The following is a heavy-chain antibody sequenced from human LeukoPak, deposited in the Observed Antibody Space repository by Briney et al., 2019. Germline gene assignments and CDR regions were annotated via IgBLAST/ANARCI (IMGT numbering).Heavy chain of an antibody. CDR2: ISSSSSYI. CDR3: ARDRAYYYDSSGYYYFDH. J-gene: IGHJ4*02. V-gene: IGHV3-21*04. D-gene: IGHD3-22*01. CDR1: GFTFSSYS. Sequence: PGGSLRLSCAASGFTFSSYSMNWVRQAPGKGLEWVSSISSSSSYIYYADSVKGRFTISRDNAKNSLYLQMNSLRDEDTAVYYCARDRAYYYDSSGYYYFDHWGQGTLVTVSS.